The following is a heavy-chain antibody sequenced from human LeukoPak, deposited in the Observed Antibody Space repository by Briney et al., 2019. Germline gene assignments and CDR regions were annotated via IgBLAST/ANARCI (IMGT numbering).Heavy chain of an antibody. V-gene: IGHV4-4*07. CDR1: VGSLSSYY. Sequence: SDTLSLTCTVSVGSLSSYYWSWIRQPAGKVLEWIGRIYTSGSTNYNPSLKSRVTMSVDTSKNQFSLKLSSVTAADTAVYYCARQLRFLENDYWDQGTLVTVSS. D-gene: IGHD3-3*01. CDR3: ARQLRFLENDY. J-gene: IGHJ4*02. CDR2: IYTSGST.